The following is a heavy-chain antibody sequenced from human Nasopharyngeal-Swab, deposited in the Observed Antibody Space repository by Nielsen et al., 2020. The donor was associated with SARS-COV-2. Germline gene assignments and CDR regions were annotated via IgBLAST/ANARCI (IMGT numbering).Heavy chain of an antibody. J-gene: IGHJ6*03. CDR2: IYWDDDQ. CDR3: AHITRGLERDTIFGVPLASLSYYYMDV. CDR1: GFSLPTSAVG. D-gene: IGHD3-3*01. Sequence: SGPTLVKPPQTLTLTCSFSGFSLPTSAVGVAWIRQPPGKALEWLALIYWDDDQPYNPSLTTRLTITKDTSKDQVVLTLTNMGPVDSGTYYCAHITRGLERDTIFGVPLASLSYYYMDVWGKGTTVTVS. V-gene: IGHV2-5*02.